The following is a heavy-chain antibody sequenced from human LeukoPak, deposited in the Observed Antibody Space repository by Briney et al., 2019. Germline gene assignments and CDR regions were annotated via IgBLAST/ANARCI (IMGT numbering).Heavy chain of an antibody. D-gene: IGHD7-27*01. CDR1: GYTLTGLS. CDR3: ARGGLTGYYFDY. V-gene: IGHV1-24*01. J-gene: IGHJ4*02. Sequence: ASVKVSCKISGYTLTGLSMQLVRQAPGKGLEWMGGFDPEDGETIYAQKFQGRVTMTEDTSTDTAYMELSSLRSEDTAVYYCARGGLTGYYFDYWGQGTLVTVSS. CDR2: FDPEDGET.